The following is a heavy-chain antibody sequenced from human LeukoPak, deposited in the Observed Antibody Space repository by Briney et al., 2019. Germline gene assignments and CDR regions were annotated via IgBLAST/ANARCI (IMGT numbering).Heavy chain of an antibody. Sequence: PSETLSLTCAVYGGSFSGYYWSWIRQPPGKGLEWIGEINHSGSTNYNPSLKSRVTMSVDTSKNQFSLKLSSVTAADTAVYYCARGLYSNYALDVWGQGTTVTVSS. J-gene: IGHJ6*02. CDR2: INHSGST. CDR3: ARGLYSNYALDV. CDR1: GGSFSGYY. V-gene: IGHV4-34*01. D-gene: IGHD4-4*01.